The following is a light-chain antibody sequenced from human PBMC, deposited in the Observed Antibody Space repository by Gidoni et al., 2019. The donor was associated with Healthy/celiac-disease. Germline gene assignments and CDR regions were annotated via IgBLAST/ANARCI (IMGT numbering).Light chain of an antibody. CDR2: DAS. J-gene: IGKJ3*01. CDR1: QSISSW. CDR3: QQYNSYSPT. V-gene: IGKV1-5*01. Sequence: DIQMTQSPSTLSASVGDRVTITCRASQSISSWLDWYQQKPGKAPKLLIYDASSLESGVPARFSGSGSGTEFTLTISSLQPDDFATYYCQQYNSYSPTFGPGTKVDIK.